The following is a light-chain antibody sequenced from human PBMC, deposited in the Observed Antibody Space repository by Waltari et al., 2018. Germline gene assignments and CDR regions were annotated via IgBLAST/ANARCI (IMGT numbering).Light chain of an antibody. Sequence: QSAPTQPASVSGSSGQSITISGTGISSDVGGYSVVSWYQQHPGKAPKLMIYDVSKRPSGISKRFSGSKSGNTASLTISGLQTEDEADYFCSTYTTSSALLFGGGTRLTVL. CDR3: STYTTSSALL. CDR2: DVS. J-gene: IGLJ3*02. V-gene: IGLV2-14*03. CDR1: SSDVGGYSV.